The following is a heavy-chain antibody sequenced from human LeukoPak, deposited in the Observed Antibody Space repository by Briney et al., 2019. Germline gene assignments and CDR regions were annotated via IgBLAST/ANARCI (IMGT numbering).Heavy chain of an antibody. Sequence: SVKLSCTASGGTFSSYAISWVRQAPGQGLEWMGGIIPIFGTANYAQKFQGRVTITTDESTSTAYMELSSLRPEDTAVYYCVRVLWFLELLLFDYWGQGTLVSVST. D-gene: IGHD3-3*01. V-gene: IGHV1-69*05. CDR1: GGTFSSYA. CDR3: VRVLWFLELLLFDY. J-gene: IGHJ4*02. CDR2: IIPIFGTA.